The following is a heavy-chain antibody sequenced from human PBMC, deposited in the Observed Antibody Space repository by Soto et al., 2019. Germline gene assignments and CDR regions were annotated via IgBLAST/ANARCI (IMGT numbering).Heavy chain of an antibody. CDR2: ISFDGTNK. Sequence: GGSLRLSCVASGFTFGTYAMHWVRQAPGKGLEWVAVISFDGTNKYYADSVKGRFTISRDSSKNTVYLQMNGLRPEDTAVYFCARGDSLSFLDYWGQGTWATASS. D-gene: IGHD2-15*01. J-gene: IGHJ4*02. CDR3: ARGDSLSFLDY. CDR1: GFTFGTYA. V-gene: IGHV3-30-3*01.